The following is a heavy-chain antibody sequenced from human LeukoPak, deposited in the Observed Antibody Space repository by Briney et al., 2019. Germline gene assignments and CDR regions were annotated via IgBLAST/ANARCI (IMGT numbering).Heavy chain of an antibody. V-gene: IGHV3-53*04. CDR1: GFTVSSNY. J-gene: IGHJ6*02. Sequence: GGSLRLSCAASGFTVSSNYMSWVRQAPGKGLEWVSVIYSGGSTDYADSVKGRFTISRHNSKNTLYLQMNSLRAEDTAVYCCARAQGDYYGMDVWGQGTTVTVSS. CDR3: ARAQGDYYGMDV. CDR2: IYSGGST.